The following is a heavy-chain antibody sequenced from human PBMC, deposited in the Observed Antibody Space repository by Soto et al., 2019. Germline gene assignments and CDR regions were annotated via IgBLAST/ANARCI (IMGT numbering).Heavy chain of an antibody. CDR1: GFTFDSHA. V-gene: IGHV3-23*01. CDR2: ISGSGVKT. Sequence: GGSLRLSCAASGFTFDSHAMSWVRQAPWKGLEWVSGISGSGVKTDFADSVKGRFTISRDNSKDTLYLQMNSLRAEDTAVYYCAREGGGYDRYFDYWGQGTLVTVSS. J-gene: IGHJ4*02. D-gene: IGHD5-12*01. CDR3: AREGGGYDRYFDY.